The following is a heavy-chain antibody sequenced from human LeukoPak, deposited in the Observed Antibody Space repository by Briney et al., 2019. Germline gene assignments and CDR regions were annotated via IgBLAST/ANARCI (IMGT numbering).Heavy chain of an antibody. CDR1: GGSFSGYY. D-gene: IGHD2-2*01. CDR2: INHSGST. J-gene: IGHJ3*02. CDR3: IWGYQLLGKYAFDI. Sequence: PSETLSLTCAVYGGSFSGYYWSWIRQPPGKGLEWIGEINHSGSTNYNPSLKSRVSTSVDTSKNQFSLKLSSVTAADTAVYYCIWGYQLLGKYAFDIWGQGTMVTVSS. V-gene: IGHV4-34*01.